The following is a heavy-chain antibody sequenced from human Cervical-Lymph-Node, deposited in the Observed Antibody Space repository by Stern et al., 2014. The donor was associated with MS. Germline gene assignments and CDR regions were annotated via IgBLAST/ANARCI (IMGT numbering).Heavy chain of an antibody. J-gene: IGHJ6*02. CDR3: ARDYYGSGKLLNYYYYGMDV. D-gene: IGHD3-10*01. CDR1: GFTFSSYS. CDR2: ISSRSSYI. V-gene: IGHV3-21*01. Sequence: EVQLVESGGGLVKPGGSLRLSCAASGFTFSSYSMNWVRQAPGKGLEWVSSISSRSSYIYYADSVKGRFTISRDNAKNSLYLQMNSLRAEDTAVYYCARDYYGSGKLLNYYYYGMDVWGQGTTVTVSS.